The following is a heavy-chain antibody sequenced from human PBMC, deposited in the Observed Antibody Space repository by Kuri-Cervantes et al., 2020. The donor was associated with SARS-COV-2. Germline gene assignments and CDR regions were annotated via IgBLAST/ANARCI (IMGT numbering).Heavy chain of an antibody. Sequence: SVKVPCKACGYTFTGYYMHWVRQAPGQGLAWMGWINPNSGGTNYEQKFQGRVTMTRDTSISTAYMELGRMRSDDTAGYYRARVLQWLVEVAFEIWGQGTMVTVSS. CDR1: GYTFTGYY. V-gene: IGHV1-2*02. J-gene: IGHJ3*02. CDR2: INPNSGGT. D-gene: IGHD6-19*01. CDR3: ARVLQWLVEVAFEI.